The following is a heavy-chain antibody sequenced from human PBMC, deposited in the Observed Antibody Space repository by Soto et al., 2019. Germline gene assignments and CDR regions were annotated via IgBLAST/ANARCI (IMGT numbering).Heavy chain of an antibody. CDR1: GFTFSSYG. J-gene: IGHJ3*02. V-gene: IGHV3-30*18. D-gene: IGHD6-13*01. CDR3: AKDPLLQQLVGAFDI. CDR2: ISYDGSNK. Sequence: GGSLSLSCAASGFTFSSYGMHWVRTAPGKGLEWVAVISYDGSNKYYADSVKGRFTISRDNSKNTLYLQMNSLRAEDTAVYYCAKDPLLQQLVGAFDIWGQGTMVTVS.